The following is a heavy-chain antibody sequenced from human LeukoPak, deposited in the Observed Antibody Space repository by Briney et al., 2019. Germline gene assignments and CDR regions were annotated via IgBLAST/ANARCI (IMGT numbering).Heavy chain of an antibody. Sequence: PGGSLRLSCAASGFTFSSYGMHWVRQAPGKGLEWVAFIRYDGSNKYYADSVKGRFTISRDNSKNTLYLQMNSLRAEDTAVYYCAKVPIVVVPAAQKPPPDAFDIWGQGTMVTVSS. CDR2: IRYDGSNK. J-gene: IGHJ3*02. CDR1: GFTFSSYG. D-gene: IGHD2-2*01. CDR3: AKVPIVVVPAAQKPPPDAFDI. V-gene: IGHV3-30*02.